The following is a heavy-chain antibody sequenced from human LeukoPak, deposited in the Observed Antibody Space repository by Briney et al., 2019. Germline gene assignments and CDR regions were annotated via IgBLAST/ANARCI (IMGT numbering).Heavy chain of an antibody. CDR3: AKSGILYSYYMDV. J-gene: IGHJ6*03. CDR2: ISGSGGTT. Sequence: GGSLRLSCAASGLTFGSHGMSWVRQAPGKGLEWVSTISGSGGTTYYPDSVKGRFTVSRDNSKDTLYLQMNSLRVDDTAIYYCAKSGILYSYYMDVRGKGTTVTVSS. D-gene: IGHD1-14*01. CDR1: GLTFGSHG. V-gene: IGHV3-23*01.